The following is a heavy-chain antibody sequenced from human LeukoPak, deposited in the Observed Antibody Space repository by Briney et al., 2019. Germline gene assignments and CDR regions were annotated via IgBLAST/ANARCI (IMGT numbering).Heavy chain of an antibody. V-gene: IGHV4-38-2*01. CDR2: IYHSGIT. CDR1: GYSISSGYY. D-gene: IGHD6-6*01. CDR3: ARLPPYSSSSYYFDY. J-gene: IGHJ4*02. Sequence: SETLSLTCAVSGYSISSGYYWGWIRQPPGKGLEWIGSIYHSGITYYNPSLKSRVTISVDTSKNHFSLKLSSVTAADTAVYYCARLPPYSSSSYYFDYWGQGTLVTVSS.